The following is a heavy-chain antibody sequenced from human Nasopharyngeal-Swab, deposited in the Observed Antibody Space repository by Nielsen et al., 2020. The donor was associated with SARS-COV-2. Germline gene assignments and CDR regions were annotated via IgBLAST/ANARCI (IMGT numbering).Heavy chain of an antibody. CDR1: GYTFTSYD. CDR3: ARAERGRIVVVITSFYYYYMDV. J-gene: IGHJ6*03. D-gene: IGHD3-22*01. V-gene: IGHV1-8*01. CDR2: MNPNSGNI. Sequence: ASVKVSCKASGYTFTSYDINWVRQATGQGLEWMGWMNPNSGNIGYAQKFQGRVTMTRNTSISTAYMELSSLRSEDTAVYYCARAERGRIVVVITSFYYYYMDVWGKGTTVTVSS.